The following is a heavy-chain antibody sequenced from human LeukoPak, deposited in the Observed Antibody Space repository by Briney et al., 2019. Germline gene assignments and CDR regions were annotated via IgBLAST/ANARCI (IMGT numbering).Heavy chain of an antibody. CDR3: AKQDQDIVVVPGTSTKPYYFDY. J-gene: IGHJ4*02. CDR2: ISGSGGGT. V-gene: IGHV3-23*01. CDR1: GFTFSSYA. D-gene: IGHD2-2*01. Sequence: GGSLRLSCAASGFTFSSYAMSWVRQAPGKGLEWVSAISGSGGGTYYADSVKGRFTISRDNSKNTLYLQMNSLRAEDTAVYYCAKQDQDIVVVPGTSTKPYYFDYWGQGTLVTVSS.